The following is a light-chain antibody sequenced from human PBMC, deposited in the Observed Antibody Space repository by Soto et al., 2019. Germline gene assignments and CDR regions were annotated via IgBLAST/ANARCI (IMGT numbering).Light chain of an antibody. CDR1: QSVSSSY. CDR2: GAS. CDR3: YQYGISPWT. Sequence: VLTQSPGTLSLSPGERATLSCRASQSVSSSYLAWYQQKPGQAPRLLIYGASSRATGIPDRFSGSGSGTHFTLTISILEHEHLELYYCYQYGISPWTFCQGTTVEFK. V-gene: IGKV3-20*01. J-gene: IGKJ1*01.